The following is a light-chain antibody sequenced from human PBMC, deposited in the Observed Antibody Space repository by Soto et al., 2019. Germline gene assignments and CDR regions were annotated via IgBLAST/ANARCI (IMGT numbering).Light chain of an antibody. J-gene: IGKJ4*01. CDR1: QSVSSSY. CDR2: GAS. CDR3: QQYGSLLT. Sequence: EIVLTQSPGTLSLSPGERATLSCRASQSVSSSYLAWYQQKSGQAPRLLIYGASSRATGIPDRFSGSGSGTDFTLTISRLEPEDFAVYYCQQYGSLLTFGGGTKVEIK. V-gene: IGKV3-20*01.